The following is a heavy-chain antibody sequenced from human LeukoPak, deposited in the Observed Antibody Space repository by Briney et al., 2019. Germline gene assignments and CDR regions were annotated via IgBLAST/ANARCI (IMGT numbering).Heavy chain of an antibody. Sequence: WASVKVSCKASGYTFTSYGISWVRQAPGQGLEWMGWISAYNGNTNYAQKLQGRVTMTTDTSTSTAYMELRSLRSDDTAVYYCARDELRYFDWLSHFDYWGQGTLVTVSS. V-gene: IGHV1-18*01. CDR2: ISAYNGNT. CDR3: ARDELRYFDWLSHFDY. CDR1: GYTFTSYG. J-gene: IGHJ4*02. D-gene: IGHD3-9*01.